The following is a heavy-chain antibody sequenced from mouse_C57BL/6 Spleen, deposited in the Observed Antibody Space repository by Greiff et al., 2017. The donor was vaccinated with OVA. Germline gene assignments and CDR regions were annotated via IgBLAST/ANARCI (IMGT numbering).Heavy chain of an antibody. V-gene: IGHV1-55*01. D-gene: IGHD1-1*01. CDR3: AGYYGSSYDWYFDV. Sequence: QVQLQQPGAELVKPGASVKMSCKASGYTFTSYWITWVKQRPGQGLEWIGDIYPGSGSTNYNEKFKSKATLNVDTSSSTAYMQLSSLTSEDSAVYYCAGYYGSSYDWYFDVWGTGTTVTVSS. CDR1: GYTFTSYW. J-gene: IGHJ1*03. CDR2: IYPGSGST.